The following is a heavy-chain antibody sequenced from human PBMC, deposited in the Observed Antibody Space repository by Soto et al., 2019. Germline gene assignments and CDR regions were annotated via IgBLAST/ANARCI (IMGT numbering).Heavy chain of an antibody. D-gene: IGHD5-12*01. V-gene: IGHV1-69*02. CDR1: GGTFRSYT. CDR2: LIPITGIP. CDR3: ASGQEYRGYDYVNMFDL. Sequence: QVHLVQSGAEVKKPGSSVKVSCKAYGGTFRSYTINWVRQAPGQRLEWMGRLIPITGIPTYAQKFQGRVRSTADKSTSTAYMDLSSLAYEDTALYYCASGQEYRGYDYVNMFDLWGQGTVVTVSS. J-gene: IGHJ3*01.